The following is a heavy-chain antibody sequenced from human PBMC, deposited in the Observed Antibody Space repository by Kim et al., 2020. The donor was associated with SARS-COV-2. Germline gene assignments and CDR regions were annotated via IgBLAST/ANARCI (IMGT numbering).Heavy chain of an antibody. CDR3: AGGVSGDSGSYYDNWFDP. D-gene: IGHD3-10*01. V-gene: IGHV4-59*01. J-gene: IGHJ5*02. CDR2: IYYSGST. Sequence: SETLSLTCTVSGGSISSYYWSWIRQPPGKGLEWIGYIYYSGSTNYNPSLKSRVTISVDTSKNQFSLKLSSVTAADTAVYYCAGGVSGDSGSYYDNWFDPWGQGTLVTVSS. CDR1: GGSISSYY.